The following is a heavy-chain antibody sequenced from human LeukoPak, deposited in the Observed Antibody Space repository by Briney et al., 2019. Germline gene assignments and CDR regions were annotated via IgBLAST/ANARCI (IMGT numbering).Heavy chain of an antibody. Sequence: PGGSLRLSCVASGFTVSSHYVSWVRQAPGKGLEWVSLLYTGGRTYYADSVEGRFTISRDDSKNTVYLHMNTVRAEDTAMYYCARGGVNYWNPRYWGQGTLVTVSS. J-gene: IGHJ4*02. D-gene: IGHD1-1*01. CDR1: GFTVSSHY. V-gene: IGHV3-53*01. CDR2: LYTGGRT. CDR3: ARGGVNYWNPRY.